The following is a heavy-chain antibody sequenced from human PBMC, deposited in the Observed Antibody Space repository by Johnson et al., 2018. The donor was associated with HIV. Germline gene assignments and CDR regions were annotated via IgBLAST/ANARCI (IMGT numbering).Heavy chain of an antibody. CDR2: ISYDGNNK. J-gene: IGHJ3*02. CDR3: AKERRAPRAFDI. CDR1: GFTFSSYA. V-gene: IGHV3-30*04. Sequence: QVQLVESGGGVVQPGRSLRLSCAASGFTFSSYAMHWVRQAPGKGLEWVAVISYDGNNKYYVDSVQGRFTISRDNSKNTLYLQMNSLRPEDTAVYYCAKERRAPRAFDIWGQGTMVTVSS.